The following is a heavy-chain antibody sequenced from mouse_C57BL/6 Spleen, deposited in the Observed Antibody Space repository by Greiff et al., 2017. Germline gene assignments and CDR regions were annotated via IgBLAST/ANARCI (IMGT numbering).Heavy chain of an antibody. CDR3: ARRRDGYDGAMDY. Sequence: EVKLVESGGGLVQPGGSLKLSCAASGFTFSDYYMYWVRQTPEKRLEWVAYISNGGGSTYSPDTVKGRFTIARDNAKNTLYLQVSRLKSEDAAMYYCARRRDGYDGAMDYWGKGTSVTVSS. V-gene: IGHV5-12*01. CDR1: GFTFSDYY. J-gene: IGHJ4*01. CDR2: ISNGGGST. D-gene: IGHD2-2*01.